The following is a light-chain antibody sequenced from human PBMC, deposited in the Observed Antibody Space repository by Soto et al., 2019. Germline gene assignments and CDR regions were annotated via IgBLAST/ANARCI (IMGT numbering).Light chain of an antibody. V-gene: IGKV1-39*01. CDR1: QSISTY. CDR2: AAS. CDR3: QQSYSALLFT. Sequence: DIQMTQSPSSLSASVGDRVTITCRASQSISTYLNWYQQKPGRAPKLLISAASSLQSGVPSRFSGSGSGTDFTLTISSLXPEDFATYYCQQSYSALLFTFGPGTKVDIK. J-gene: IGKJ3*01.